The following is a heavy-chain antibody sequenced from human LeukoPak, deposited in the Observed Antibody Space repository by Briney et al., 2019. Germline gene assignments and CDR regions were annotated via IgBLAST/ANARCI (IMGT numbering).Heavy chain of an antibody. Sequence: ASVTVSCKLSGYTPTQLSIHWVRQGPGKGLEWMGGFDPDDDEIIYAQKFQGRVTMTEDTSTDTAYMELSSLRSDDTAVYYCASSEREVAIADYWGQGTLVTVSS. CDR3: ASSEREVAIADY. J-gene: IGHJ4*02. CDR2: FDPDDDEI. V-gene: IGHV1-24*01. CDR1: GYTPTQLS. D-gene: IGHD5-12*01.